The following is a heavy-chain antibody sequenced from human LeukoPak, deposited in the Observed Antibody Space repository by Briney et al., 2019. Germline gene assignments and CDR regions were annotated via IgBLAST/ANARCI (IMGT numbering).Heavy chain of an antibody. CDR1: GFTFSSYS. D-gene: IGHD1-26*01. V-gene: IGHV3-48*02. CDR2: ITASGTAM. J-gene: IGHJ4*02. CDR3: ASSGSYRFDY. Sequence: GGSLRLSCAASGFTFSSYSMNWVRQAPGKGLEWVSHITASGTAMFFADSVKGRFTISRDNAKNSLYLQMNSLRDEDTAVYYCASSGSYRFDYWGQGTLVTVSS.